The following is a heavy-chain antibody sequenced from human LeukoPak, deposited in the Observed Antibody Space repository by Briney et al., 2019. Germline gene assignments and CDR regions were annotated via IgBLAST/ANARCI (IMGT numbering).Heavy chain of an antibody. V-gene: IGHV3-30*02. Sequence: GGSLRLSCAASGFTFSSYVMHWVRQAPGKGLEWVAFIRYDGSNKYYPDSVKGRFTISRDNSKNTLYLQMNSLRPEDTAVYYCARGGPAAGRFDYWGQGTLVTVSS. CDR2: IRYDGSNK. J-gene: IGHJ4*02. CDR1: GFTFSSYV. D-gene: IGHD6-13*01. CDR3: ARGGPAAGRFDY.